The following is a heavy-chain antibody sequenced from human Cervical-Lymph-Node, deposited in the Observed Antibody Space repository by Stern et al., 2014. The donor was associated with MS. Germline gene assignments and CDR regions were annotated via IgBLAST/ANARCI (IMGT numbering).Heavy chain of an antibody. D-gene: IGHD3-10*02. Sequence: VQLEESGPGLVKPSETLSLTCTVSGGSVSRGSYYWSWIRQPPGKGLEWIGYIYYSGSTNYNPSLKSRVTISVDTSKNQFSLKLSSVTAADTAVYYCARVSLGSGMGDYYYYGMDVWGQGTTVTVSS. CDR2: IYYSGST. CDR3: ARVSLGSGMGDYYYYGMDV. V-gene: IGHV4-61*01. J-gene: IGHJ6*02. CDR1: GGSVSRGSYY.